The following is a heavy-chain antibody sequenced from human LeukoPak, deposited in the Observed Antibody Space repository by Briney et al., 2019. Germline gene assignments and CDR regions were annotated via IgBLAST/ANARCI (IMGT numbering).Heavy chain of an antibody. CDR2: IYTSGST. Sequence: SETLSLTCTLPLGSISSYYWSWIRQPAGKGLEWIGRIYTSGSTNCNPSLKSRITMSVDTSKNQFSLKLSSVTAADTAVYYCARALGVRRAFDIWGQGTMVTVSS. J-gene: IGHJ3*02. CDR3: ARALGVRRAFDI. CDR1: LGSISSYY. D-gene: IGHD3-10*01. V-gene: IGHV4-4*07.